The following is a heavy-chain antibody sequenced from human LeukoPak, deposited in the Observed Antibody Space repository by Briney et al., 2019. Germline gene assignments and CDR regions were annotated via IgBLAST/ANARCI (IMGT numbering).Heavy chain of an antibody. Sequence: SETLSLTCAVYGGSFSGYYWSWIRQPPGKGLEWIGEINQSGNTNYNPSLKSRVTISVDTSKTQFSLKLNSVTAADTAMYYCARLCSGGSCQIDYWGQGSLVTVSS. CDR3: ARLCSGGSCQIDY. CDR1: GGSFSGYY. V-gene: IGHV4-34*01. D-gene: IGHD2-15*01. CDR2: INQSGNT. J-gene: IGHJ4*02.